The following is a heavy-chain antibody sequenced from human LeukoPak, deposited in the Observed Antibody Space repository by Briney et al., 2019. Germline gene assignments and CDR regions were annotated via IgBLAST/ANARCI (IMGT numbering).Heavy chain of an antibody. CDR1: ALSVSSNY. D-gene: IGHD1-26*01. CDR2: IYRDGSS. CDR3: ARRGIVLGAAPVLKYSFDY. Sequence: HPGGSLRLSCVASALSVSSNYMSWVRHAPGKGLEWVSVIYRDGSSYYAESVKGRFTISRDNSKNTLYIQMHSLRAEDTAVYYCARRGIVLGAAPVLKYSFDYWGQGTLVTVSS. V-gene: IGHV3-66*01. J-gene: IGHJ4*02.